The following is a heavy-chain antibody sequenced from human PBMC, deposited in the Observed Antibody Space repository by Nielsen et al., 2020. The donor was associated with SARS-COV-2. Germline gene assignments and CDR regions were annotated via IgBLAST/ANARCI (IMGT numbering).Heavy chain of an antibody. CDR2: ISYDGSNK. Sequence: GESLKISCAASGFTFSSYGMHWIRQAPGKGLEWVAVISYDGSNKYYADSVKGRFTISRDNSKNTLYLQMNSLRAEDTAVYYCVVLDSSVAGFVDYWGQGTLVTVSS. J-gene: IGHJ4*02. D-gene: IGHD3-22*01. V-gene: IGHV3-30*03. CDR3: VVLDSSVAGFVDY. CDR1: GFTFSSYG.